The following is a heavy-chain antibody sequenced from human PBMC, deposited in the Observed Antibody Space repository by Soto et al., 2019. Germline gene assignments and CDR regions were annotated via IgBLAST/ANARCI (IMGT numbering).Heavy chain of an antibody. V-gene: IGHV1-46*01. CDR2: INHSGGTT. CDR3: ARGLTPSGYYM. Sequence: QVQPVQSEPEVKKPGSSVKVSCKASASTFTTSYVHWVRQAPGQGLDWMGAINHSGGTTMYAQKFQGRLTMSKDQSTNTVYMELSSLTSQDTAMYYCARGLTPSGYYMWGQGTLVTVSS. CDR1: ASTFTTSY. J-gene: IGHJ4*02. D-gene: IGHD3-3*01.